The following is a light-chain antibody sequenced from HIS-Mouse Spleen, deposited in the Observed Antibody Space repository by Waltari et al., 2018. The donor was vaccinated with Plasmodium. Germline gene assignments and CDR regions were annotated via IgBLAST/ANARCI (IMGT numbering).Light chain of an antibody. CDR2: AAS. Sequence: DIQMSQTPSSLPPSVAARVPTTCRASQGISSWLAWYQQKPEKAPKPLIYAASSLQSGVPSRFSGSGSGTDFTLTISSLEPEDFAVYYCQQRSNWPYTFGQGTKLEIK. CDR3: QQRSNWPYT. V-gene: IGKV1D-16*01. CDR1: QGISSW. J-gene: IGKJ2*01.